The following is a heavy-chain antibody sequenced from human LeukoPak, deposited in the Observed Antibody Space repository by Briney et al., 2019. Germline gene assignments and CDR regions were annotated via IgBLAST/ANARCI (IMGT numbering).Heavy chain of an antibody. D-gene: IGHD3-22*01. CDR3: ARAGYYATSGPDY. CDR1: GNTFTAYY. Sequence: ASVKVSCKASGNTFTAYYMYWVRQAPGQGLVWVGWIMPNSGGAKSAQKFQGRVTMTRDTSISTAYMELSRLISDDTAVYYCARAGYYATSGPDYWGQGTLVTVSS. V-gene: IGHV1-2*02. J-gene: IGHJ4*02. CDR2: IMPNSGGA.